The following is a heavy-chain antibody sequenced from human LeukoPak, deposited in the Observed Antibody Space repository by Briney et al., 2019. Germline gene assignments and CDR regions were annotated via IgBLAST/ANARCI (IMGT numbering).Heavy chain of an antibody. CDR2: ISWNGGST. V-gene: IGHV3-20*04. Sequence: PGGSLRLSCAASGFSFDDYGMSWVRQAPGKGLEWISGISWNGGSTGHGDSVKGRFTISRDNAKKSLYLQMNSLRAEDTAVYYCAKGGSRFGYSYGSDFDYWGQGTLVTVSS. CDR3: AKGGSRFGYSYGSDFDY. J-gene: IGHJ4*02. CDR1: GFSFDDYG. D-gene: IGHD5-18*01.